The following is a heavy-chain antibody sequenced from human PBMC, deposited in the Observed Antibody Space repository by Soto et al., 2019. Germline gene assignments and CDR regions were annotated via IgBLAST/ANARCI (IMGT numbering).Heavy chain of an antibody. CDR1: GYTFATYG. CDR3: ARAGAEYSSSFPYYFDS. D-gene: IGHD6-6*01. J-gene: IGHJ4*02. CDR2: ISVHTGDT. V-gene: IGHV1-18*01. Sequence: ASVKVSCKASGYTFATYGITWVRQAPGQGLEWVAWISVHTGDTKYAQKLQGRVTLTTDTFTTTAYMELRGLTSDDTAIYYCARAGAEYSSSFPYYFDSWGQGTLVTVSS.